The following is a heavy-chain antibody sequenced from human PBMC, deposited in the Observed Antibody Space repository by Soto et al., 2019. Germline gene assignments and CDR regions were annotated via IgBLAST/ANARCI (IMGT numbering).Heavy chain of an antibody. V-gene: IGHV4-4*07. CDR2: MYNSGST. CDR1: GDSIRDYY. J-gene: IGHJ6*02. Sequence: QVQLQESGPGLVKTSETLSVTCSVSGDSIRDYYWSWIRQPAGKGLEWIGRMYNSGSTNYNPSLTGRATMTADTSVNHLTLTLRSVTAADTAIYYCARMYNSGFYRPEGDYYFYGRDVWGQGTTFTVSS. CDR3: ARMYNSGFYRPEGDYYFYGRDV. D-gene: IGHD5-12*01.